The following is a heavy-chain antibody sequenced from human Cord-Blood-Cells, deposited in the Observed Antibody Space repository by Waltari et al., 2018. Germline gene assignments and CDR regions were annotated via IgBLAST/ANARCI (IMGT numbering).Heavy chain of an antibody. D-gene: IGHD3-10*01. J-gene: IGHJ5*02. CDR3: ARMDYIA. V-gene: IGHV1-2*02. CDR2: INPNSGGT. Sequence: QVQLVQSGDEVKKHGDAVKVSCKASGYTCTGYYMHWVRQAPGQGLEWMGWINPNSGGTNYAQKFQGSVTMTRDTSISTAYMELSRLSSSATAVYYCARMDYIAWGQGTLVTVSS. CDR1: GYTCTGYY.